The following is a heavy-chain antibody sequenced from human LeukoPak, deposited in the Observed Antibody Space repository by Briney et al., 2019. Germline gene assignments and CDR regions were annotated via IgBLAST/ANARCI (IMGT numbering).Heavy chain of an antibody. V-gene: IGHV1-69*13. CDR2: IIPIFGTA. D-gene: IGHD1-26*01. J-gene: IGHJ3*02. Sequence: GASVKVSCKASGYTFTSYGISWVRQAPGQGLEWMGGIIPIFGTANYAQKFQGRVTITADESTSTAYMELSSLRSEDTAVYYCARELLLGAFDIWGQGTMVTVSS. CDR3: ARELLLGAFDI. CDR1: GYTFTSYG.